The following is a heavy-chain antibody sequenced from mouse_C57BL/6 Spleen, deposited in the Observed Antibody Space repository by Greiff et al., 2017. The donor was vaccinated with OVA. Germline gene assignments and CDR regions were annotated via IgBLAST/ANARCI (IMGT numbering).Heavy chain of an antibody. CDR2: INPSTGGT. V-gene: IGHV1-42*01. Sequence: EVQLQQSGPELVKPGASVKISCKASGYSFTGYYMNWVKQSPEKSLEWIGEINPSTGGTTYNQKFKAKATLTVDKSSSTAYMQLKSLTSEDSAVYYCARSLLSYAMYYRGQGTSVTVSS. CDR1: GYSFTGYY. D-gene: IGHD2-1*01. J-gene: IGHJ4*01. CDR3: ARSLLSYAMYY.